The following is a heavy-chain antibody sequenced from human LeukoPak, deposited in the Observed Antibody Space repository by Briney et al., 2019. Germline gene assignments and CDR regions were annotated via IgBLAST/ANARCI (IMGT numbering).Heavy chain of an antibody. J-gene: IGHJ5*02. D-gene: IGHD3-22*01. V-gene: IGHV1-46*01. CDR2: INPRGTAT. Sequence: ASVKVSCKASGYSFTSHYMHWVRQAPGQGLEWMGVINPRGTATIYAEKFKGRIILTRDMSTSTVYMELSSLRSEDTAVYYCARASYYDSSGYGWFDPWGQGTLVTVSS. CDR1: GYSFTSHY. CDR3: ARASYYDSSGYGWFDP.